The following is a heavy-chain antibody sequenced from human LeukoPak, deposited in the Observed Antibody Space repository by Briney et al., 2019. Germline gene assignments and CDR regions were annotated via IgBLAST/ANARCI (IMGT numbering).Heavy chain of an antibody. Sequence: GASVKVSCKASGYTFTGYYMHWGRQAPGQGLEWMGWINPNSGGPNYAQKFQVRVTITRDTAISTAYMELSRLRSDDRAVYYCCLVSPYSSSSPYFDYWGQGPLVTVSS. CDR1: GYTFTGYY. CDR3: CLVSPYSSSSPYFDY. D-gene: IGHD6-6*01. J-gene: IGHJ4*02. CDR2: INPNSGGP. V-gene: IGHV1-2*02.